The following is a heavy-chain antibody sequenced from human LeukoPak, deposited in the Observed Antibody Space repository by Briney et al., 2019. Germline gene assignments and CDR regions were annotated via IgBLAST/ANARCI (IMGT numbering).Heavy chain of an antibody. D-gene: IGHD6-13*01. CDR3: ARLGAAANPNWFDP. J-gene: IGHJ5*02. V-gene: IGHV4-59*08. CDR1: GGSISSYY. CDR2: IYYSGST. Sequence: SETLSLTCTVSGGSISSYYWSWIRQPPGKGLEWIGYIYYSGSTNYNPSLKSRVTISVDTSKNQFSLKLSSVTAADTAVYYYARLGAAANPNWFDPWGQGTLVTVSS.